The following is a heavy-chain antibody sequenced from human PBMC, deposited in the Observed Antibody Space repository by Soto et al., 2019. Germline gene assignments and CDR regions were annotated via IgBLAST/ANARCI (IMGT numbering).Heavy chain of an antibody. V-gene: IGHV3-7*01. D-gene: IGHD6-13*01. CDR1: GFTLSTYC. J-gene: IGHJ4*02. CDR2: IKQDGSEK. Sequence: EVQVVESGGGLVQPGGSLRLSCAASGFTLSTYCMTWVRQAPGKGLEWVANIKQDGSEKYYVDSVKGRFTVSRDNAKNSLYLQMNSLRTEQTAVYYCGTADSGKAAGGAVQWGQGTLGTVSS. CDR3: GTADSGKAAGGAVQ.